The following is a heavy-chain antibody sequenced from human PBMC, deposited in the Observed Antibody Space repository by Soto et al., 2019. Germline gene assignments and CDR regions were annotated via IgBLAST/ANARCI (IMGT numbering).Heavy chain of an antibody. CDR3: ARDVFHRLANCGGDCNHN. J-gene: IGHJ4*02. Sequence: EVQLVASGGGLVQPGGSLRISCAASGFIVSSSYMSWVRQAPGKGLEWVSLIYSGGRTFYADSVNGRFTISRDNSKNTLSLQMDSLRVEDTAVYYCARDVFHRLANCGGDCNHNWGQGTLVTVSS. CDR1: GFIVSSSY. D-gene: IGHD2-21*02. CDR2: IYSGGRT. V-gene: IGHV3-66*01.